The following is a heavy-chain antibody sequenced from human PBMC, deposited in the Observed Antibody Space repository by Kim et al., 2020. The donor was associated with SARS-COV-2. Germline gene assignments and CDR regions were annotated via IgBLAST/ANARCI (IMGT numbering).Heavy chain of an antibody. D-gene: IGHD3-16*01. CDR2: INPSGGST. V-gene: IGHV1-46*04. Sequence: ASVKVSCKASGYSFTAFHIHWVRQAPGQGLEWLGTINPSGGSTTYAPKLQGRISITRDTTTRTVYMDLSGLSSQDTAVYYCARVRSVLGVLAYWGQGSQVTVAS. CDR1: GYSFTAFH. CDR3: ARVRSVLGVLAY. J-gene: IGHJ4*02.